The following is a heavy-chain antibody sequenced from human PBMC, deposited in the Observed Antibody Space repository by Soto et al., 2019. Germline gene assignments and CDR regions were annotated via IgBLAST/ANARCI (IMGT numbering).Heavy chain of an antibody. Sequence: PGGSLRLSCVASGFTFSNYGIHWVRQAPGKGLEWVAVISYDGTYKEYVDSVKGRFTISRDNSKNTLYLQLNSLRAEDTAVYYCAQSKVGATSNYFDYWGQGTLVTVSS. CDR2: ISYDGTYK. J-gene: IGHJ4*02. CDR1: GFTFSNYG. V-gene: IGHV3-30*03. D-gene: IGHD1-26*01. CDR3: AQSKVGATSNYFDY.